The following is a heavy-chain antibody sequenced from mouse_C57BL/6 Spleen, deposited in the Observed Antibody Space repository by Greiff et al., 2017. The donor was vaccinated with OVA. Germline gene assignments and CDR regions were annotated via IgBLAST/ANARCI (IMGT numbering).Heavy chain of an antibody. J-gene: IGHJ3*01. CDR3: ARHDYDGFAY. CDR2: ISYDGSN. Sequence: ESGPGLVKPSQSLSLTCSVTGYSITSGYYWNWIRQFPGNKLEWMGYISYDGSNNYNPSLKNRISITRDTSKNQFFLKLNSVTTEDTATYYCARHDYDGFAYWGQGTLVTVSA. D-gene: IGHD2-4*01. CDR1: GYSITSGYY. V-gene: IGHV3-6*01.